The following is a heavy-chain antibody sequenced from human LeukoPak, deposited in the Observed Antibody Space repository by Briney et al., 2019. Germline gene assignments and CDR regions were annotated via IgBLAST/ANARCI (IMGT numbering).Heavy chain of an antibody. J-gene: IGHJ4*02. V-gene: IGHV3-53*01. D-gene: IGHD2-15*01. Sequence: PGGSLSLSCAASGFTVSSNYMSWVRQAPGKGLEWVSVIYSGGSTYYADSVKGRFTISRDNSMNTLYLQMNSLRAEDTAVYYCARVESGIGDYWGQGTLVTVSS. CDR2: IYSGGST. CDR3: ARVESGIGDY. CDR1: GFTVSSNY.